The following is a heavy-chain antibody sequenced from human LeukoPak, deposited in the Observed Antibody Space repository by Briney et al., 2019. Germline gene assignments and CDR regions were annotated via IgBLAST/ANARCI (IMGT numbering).Heavy chain of an antibody. CDR1: GFTFSSYS. J-gene: IGHJ3*02. CDR3: ARDRIDAFDI. Sequence: GGSLRLSCAASGFTFSSYSMNWVRQAPGKGLEWVSYISSSSRTIYYADSVKGRFTISRDNSKNTLYLQMNSLRAEDTAVYYCARDRIDAFDIWGQGTMVTVTS. D-gene: IGHD2/OR15-2a*01. CDR2: ISSSSRTI. V-gene: IGHV3-48*01.